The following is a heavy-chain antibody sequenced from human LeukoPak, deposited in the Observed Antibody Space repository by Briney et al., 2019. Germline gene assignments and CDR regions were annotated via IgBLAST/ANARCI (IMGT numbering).Heavy chain of an antibody. V-gene: IGHV1-18*01. CDR3: ARDLAWWVPWGRWFGELLNYYYGMDV. CDR2: ISAYNGNT. J-gene: IGHJ6*02. Sequence: ASVTVSCTASGYTFTSYGISWVRQAPGQGLEWMGWISAYNGNTNYAQKLQGRVTMTTDTSTSTAYMELRSLRSDDTAVYYCARDLAWWVPWGRWFGELLNYYYGMDVWGQGTTVTVSS. D-gene: IGHD3-10*01. CDR1: GYTFTSYG.